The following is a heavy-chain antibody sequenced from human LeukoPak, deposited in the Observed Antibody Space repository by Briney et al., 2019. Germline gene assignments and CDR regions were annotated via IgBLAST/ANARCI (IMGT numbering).Heavy chain of an antibody. CDR3: ARRRVLRFLEWLFGFDY. CDR2: INHSGST. V-gene: IGHV4-34*01. J-gene: IGHJ4*02. D-gene: IGHD3-3*01. CDR1: GGSFSGYY. Sequence: PSETLSLTCAVYGGSFSGYYWSWIRQPPGKGLEWIGEINHSGSTNYNPSLKSRVTISVDTSKSQFSLKLSSVTAADTAVYYCARRRVLRFLEWLFGFDYWGQGTLVTVSS.